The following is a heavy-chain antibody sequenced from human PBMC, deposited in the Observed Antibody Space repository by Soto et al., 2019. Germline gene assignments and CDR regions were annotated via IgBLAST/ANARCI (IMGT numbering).Heavy chain of an antibody. CDR2: IYYSGST. D-gene: IGHD6-13*01. V-gene: IGHV4-59*01. CDR3: ARAVGAAGTNTFGY. CDR1: GGSIRSYY. J-gene: IGHJ4*02. Sequence: SETLSLTCTVSGGSIRSYYWSWIRKHPGKGLEWIGYIYYSGSTNYNPSLKSRVTISVDTSKNQFSLKLSSVTAADTAVYYCARAVGAAGTNTFGYWGQGTLGTVSS.